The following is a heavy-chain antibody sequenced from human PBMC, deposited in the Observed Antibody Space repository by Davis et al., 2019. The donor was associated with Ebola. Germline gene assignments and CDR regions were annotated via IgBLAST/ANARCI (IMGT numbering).Heavy chain of an antibody. J-gene: IGHJ3*02. V-gene: IGHV1-69*06. D-gene: IGHD2/OR15-2a*01. CDR2: IIPIFGTA. Sequence: SVKVSCKASGGTFSSYAISWVRQAPGQGLEWMGGIIPIFGTANYAQKFQGRVTITADKSTSTAYMELSSLRSEDTAVYYCARSSMGYGYAFDIWGQGTMVTVSS. CDR1: GGTFSSYA. CDR3: ARSSMGYGYAFDI.